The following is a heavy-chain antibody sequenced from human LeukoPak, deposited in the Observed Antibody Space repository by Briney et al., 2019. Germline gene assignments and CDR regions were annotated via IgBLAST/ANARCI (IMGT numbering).Heavy chain of an antibody. V-gene: IGHV1-69*05. CDR2: IIPIFGTA. CDR3: ARVGYYYDSSGYYDD. Sequence: VASVKVSCKASGGTFSSYAISWVRQAPGQGLEWMGGIIPIFGTANYAQKFQGRVTITTDESTSTAYMELSSLRSEDTAVYYCARVGYYYDSSGYYDDWGQGTLVTVSS. D-gene: IGHD3-22*01. J-gene: IGHJ4*02. CDR1: GGTFSSYA.